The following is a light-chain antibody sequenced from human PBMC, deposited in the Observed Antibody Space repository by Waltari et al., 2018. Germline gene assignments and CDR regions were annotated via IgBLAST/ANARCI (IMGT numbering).Light chain of an antibody. CDR1: RGSIARAY. J-gene: IGLJ6*01. CDR2: EDN. V-gene: IGLV6-57*03. Sequence: NFILTQPHSVSESPGKTVTISCTRSRGSIARAYVPGYQPRPGSAPTTVIYEDNQRPSGVPDRFSGSIDSSSNSASLTISGLKTEDEADYYCQSYDSSNNVFGSGTKVTVL. CDR3: QSYDSSNNV.